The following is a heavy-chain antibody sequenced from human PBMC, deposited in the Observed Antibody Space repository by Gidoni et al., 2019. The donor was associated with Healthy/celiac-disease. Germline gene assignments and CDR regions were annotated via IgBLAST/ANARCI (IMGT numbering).Heavy chain of an antibody. CDR3: AKGAVHCSSTSCYLDY. D-gene: IGHD2-2*01. Sequence: EVQLVESGGGLVQPGRFLRLSCAASGFTCDDYAMHWVRQAPGKGLEWVSGMSWNSGSIGYADSVKGRFTISRDNAKNSLYLQMNSLRAEDTALYYCAKGAVHCSSTSCYLDYWGQGTLVTVSS. J-gene: IGHJ4*02. CDR1: GFTCDDYA. V-gene: IGHV3-9*01. CDR2: MSWNSGSI.